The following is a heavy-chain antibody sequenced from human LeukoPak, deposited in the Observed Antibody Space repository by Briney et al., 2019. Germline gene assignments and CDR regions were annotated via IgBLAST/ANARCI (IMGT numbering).Heavy chain of an antibody. Sequence: PSETLSLTCTVSGGSISSSSYYWAWIRQPPGKGLEWIGSVYYGGTTYYNPSLKGRVTISVDTSKNQYSLTLSSVTAADTAVFYCARHPDYYDSSGHFYVEAFHIWGQGTMVTVSS. V-gene: IGHV4-39*01. CDR1: GGSISSSSYY. CDR2: VYYGGTT. CDR3: ARHPDYYDSSGHFYVEAFHI. J-gene: IGHJ3*02. D-gene: IGHD3-22*01.